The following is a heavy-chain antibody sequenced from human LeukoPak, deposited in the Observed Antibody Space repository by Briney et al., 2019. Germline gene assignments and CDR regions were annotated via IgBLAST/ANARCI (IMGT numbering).Heavy chain of an antibody. D-gene: IGHD3-10*01. V-gene: IGHV3-30*02. CDR1: GFTFSSYG. Sequence: GGSLRLSCAASGFTFSSYGMHWVRQAPGKGLEWVAFIRYDGSDQYYADSVKGRFTISRDNFKDTLYLQMNSLKTEDTAVYYCTVVNYGSGSYPLGYWGQGTLVTVSS. CDR3: TVVNYGSGSYPLGY. CDR2: IRYDGSDQ. J-gene: IGHJ4*02.